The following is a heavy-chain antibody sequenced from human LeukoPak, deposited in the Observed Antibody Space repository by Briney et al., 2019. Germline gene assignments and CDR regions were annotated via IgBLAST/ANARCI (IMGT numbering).Heavy chain of an antibody. CDR2: INPSDDST. Sequence: ASVKVSCKASGYTFNGSYMHWVRQAPGQGLEWMGIINPSDDSTRYAQKFQGRVTMTKDTSTNTVYMHLSSLSSDDTAVYYCARACYESSAYRHAVYFDYWGQGTLVTVSS. CDR1: GYTFNGSY. V-gene: IGHV1-46*02. J-gene: IGHJ4*02. CDR3: ARACYESSAYRHAVYFDY. D-gene: IGHD3-22*01.